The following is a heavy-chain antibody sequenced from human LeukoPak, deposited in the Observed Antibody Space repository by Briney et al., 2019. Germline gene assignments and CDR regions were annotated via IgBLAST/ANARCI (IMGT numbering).Heavy chain of an antibody. CDR3: ASIRYYYYGMDV. J-gene: IGHJ6*02. CDR2: IYSGGSK. Sequence: GGSLRLSCAASGFTVSSNYMSWVRQAPGKGLEWVSVIYSGGSKYYADSVKGRFTISRDNSKNTLYLQMNSLRAEDTAVYYCASIRYYYYGMDVWGQGTTVTVSS. CDR1: GFTVSSNY. V-gene: IGHV3-53*01. D-gene: IGHD2-2*02.